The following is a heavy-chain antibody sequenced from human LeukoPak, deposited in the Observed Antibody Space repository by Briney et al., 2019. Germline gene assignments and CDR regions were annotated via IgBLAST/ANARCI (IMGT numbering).Heavy chain of an antibody. CDR3: AKDLKDCSSNSCYTPYNWFDP. J-gene: IGHJ5*02. D-gene: IGHD2-2*02. Sequence: GGSLRLSCAASGFTFSSYAMSWVRQAPGKGLEWVSAISGSGGSTYYADSVKGRFTISRDNSKNTLYLQMNSLRAEDTAVYYCAKDLKDCSSNSCYTPYNWFDPWGQGTLVTVSS. CDR1: GFTFSSYA. V-gene: IGHV3-23*01. CDR2: ISGSGGST.